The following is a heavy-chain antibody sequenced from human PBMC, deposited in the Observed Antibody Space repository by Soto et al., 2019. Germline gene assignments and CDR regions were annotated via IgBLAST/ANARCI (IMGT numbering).Heavy chain of an antibody. CDR2: IYTSGST. V-gene: IGHV4-4*07. Sequence: SETLSLTCTVSGGSISSYYWSWIRQPAGKGLEWIGRIYTSGSTNYNPSLKSRVTMSVDTSKNQFSLKLSSVTAVDTAVYYCARGTYYYGSGPNWFDPWGQGTLVTVSS. D-gene: IGHD3-10*01. CDR3: ARGTYYYGSGPNWFDP. J-gene: IGHJ5*02. CDR1: GGSISSYY.